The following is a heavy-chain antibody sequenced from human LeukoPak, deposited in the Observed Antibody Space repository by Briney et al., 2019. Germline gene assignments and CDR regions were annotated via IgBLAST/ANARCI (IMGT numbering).Heavy chain of an antibody. J-gene: IGHJ6*02. V-gene: IGHV4-34*01. D-gene: IGHD5-18*01. CDR1: GGSFSGYY. CDR3: AREDTAMVPFDYYYYGMDV. CDR2: INHSGST. Sequence: SETLSLTCAVYGGSFSGYYWSWIRQPPGKGLEWIGEINHSGSTNYNPSLKSRVTISVGTSKNQFSLKLSSVTAADTAVYYCAREDTAMVPFDYYYYGMDVWGQGTTVTVSS.